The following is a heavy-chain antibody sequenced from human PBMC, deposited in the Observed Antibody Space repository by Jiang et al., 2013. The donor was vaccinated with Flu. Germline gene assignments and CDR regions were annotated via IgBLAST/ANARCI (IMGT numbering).Heavy chain of an antibody. J-gene: IGHJ4*02. V-gene: IGHV3-23*01. D-gene: IGHD7-27*01. CDR3: AKRLFQRSVANWDYFDY. CDR2: SGGRT. Sequence: SGGRTYYADAVKGRFTISRDNSKNTLFLQMNSLRADDTAVYYCAKRLFQRSVANWDYFDYWGQGTLVTVSS.